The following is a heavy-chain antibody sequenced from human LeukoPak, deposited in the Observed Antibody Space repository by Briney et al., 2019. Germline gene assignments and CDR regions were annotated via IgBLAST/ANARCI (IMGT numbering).Heavy chain of an antibody. CDR1: GYTFNTYG. CDR2: IGTENAYT. D-gene: IGHD5-24*01. Sequence: GASVKVSCKASGYTFNTYGISWVRQAPGQGLEWMGWIGTENAYTIYAEKFQSRVTLTTDTSTTTVHMELRSLRSDDTAVYYCARDRERGFDYWGQGSLVTVSS. J-gene: IGHJ4*02. CDR3: ARDRERGFDY. V-gene: IGHV1-18*01.